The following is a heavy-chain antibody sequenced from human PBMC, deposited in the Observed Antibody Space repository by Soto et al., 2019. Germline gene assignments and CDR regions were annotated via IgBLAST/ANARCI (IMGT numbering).Heavy chain of an antibody. CDR1: GDSIRSINNY. D-gene: IGHD6-19*01. CDR2: IYYDGST. J-gene: IGHJ5*02. Sequence: SETLSLTCTVSGDSIRSINNYWGWIRQPPGKGLEWIGNIYYDGSTFYNPSLKSRVAMSIDTSKNQFSLNLTSVTATDTAMYFCARAERFPRSWFDPWGQGTQVTVSS. V-gene: IGHV4-39*01. CDR3: ARAERFPRSWFDP.